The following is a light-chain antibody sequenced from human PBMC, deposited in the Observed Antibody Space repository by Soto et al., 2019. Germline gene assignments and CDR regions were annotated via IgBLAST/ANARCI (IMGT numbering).Light chain of an antibody. CDR2: DAS. CDR3: QQTYSTPWT. J-gene: IGKJ1*01. Sequence: IQITQSPSTLSASVGDSVPIPCLASQNINIYLDWYQQRPGKAPKLLIHDASILQSGVPSRFSGSGSGTEFALTINSLQPEDIATIYCQQTYSTPWTFGQGTKVDNK. CDR1: QNINIY. V-gene: IGKV1-39*01.